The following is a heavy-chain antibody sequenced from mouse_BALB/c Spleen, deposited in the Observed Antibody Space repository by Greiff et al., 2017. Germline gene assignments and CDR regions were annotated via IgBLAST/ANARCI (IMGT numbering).Heavy chain of an antibody. V-gene: IGHV7-1*02. CDR1: GFTFSDFY. CDR2: SRNKANDYTT. D-gene: IGHD2-4*01. CDR3: ARDGDYDYDGGFAY. J-gene: IGHJ3*01. Sequence: EVNVVESGGGLVQPGGSLRLSCATSGFTFSDFYMEWVRQPPGKRLEWIAASRNKANDYTTEYSASVKGRFIVSRDTSQSILYLQMNALRAEDTAIYYCARDGDYDYDGGFAYWGQGTLVTVSA.